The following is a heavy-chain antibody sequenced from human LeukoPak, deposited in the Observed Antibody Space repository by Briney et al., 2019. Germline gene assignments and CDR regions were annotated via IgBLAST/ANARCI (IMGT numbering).Heavy chain of an antibody. V-gene: IGHV3-30*01. CDR2: ISYDGSNK. J-gene: IGHJ6*03. CDR1: GFTFSSYA. D-gene: IGHD3-22*01. Sequence: GRSLRLSCAASGFTFSSYAMHWVRQAPGKGLEWVAVISYDGSNKYYADSVKGRFTISRDNSKNTLYLQMNSLRAEDTAVYYCARSASYYDSSGYPYYMDVWGKGTTVTVSS. CDR3: ARSASYYDSSGYPYYMDV.